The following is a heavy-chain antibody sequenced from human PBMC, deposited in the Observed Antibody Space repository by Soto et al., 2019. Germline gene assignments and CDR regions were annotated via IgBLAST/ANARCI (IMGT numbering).Heavy chain of an antibody. CDR1: GFTFSSYG. CDR3: PSGHGSGYWFDP. V-gene: IGHV3-33*01. D-gene: IGHD3-10*01. CDR2: IWYDGSNK. J-gene: IGHJ5*02. Sequence: QVQLVESGGGVVQPGRSLRLSCAASGFTFSSYGMHWVRQAPGKGLEWVAVIWYDGSNKYYADSVKGRFTISRDNSKHTRYLHMNSLRAEDTAVYDCPSGHGSGYWFDPWGQGTPFTVAS.